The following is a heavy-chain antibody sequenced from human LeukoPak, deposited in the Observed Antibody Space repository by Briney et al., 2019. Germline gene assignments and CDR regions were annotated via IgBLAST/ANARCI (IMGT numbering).Heavy chain of an antibody. CDR1: GFTFSSYA. V-gene: IGHV3-9*01. CDR3: AKDIRPKMPTYYFDY. Sequence: GGSLRLSCAASGFTFSSYAMHWVRQAPGKGLEWVSCISWNSGSIGYADSVKGRFTISRDNAKNSLYLQMNSLRAEDTALYYCAKDIRPKMPTYYFDYWGQGTLVTVSS. D-gene: IGHD2-2*01. CDR2: ISWNSGSI. J-gene: IGHJ4*02.